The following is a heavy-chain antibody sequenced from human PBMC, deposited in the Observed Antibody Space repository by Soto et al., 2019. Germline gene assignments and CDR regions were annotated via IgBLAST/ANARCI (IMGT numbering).Heavy chain of an antibody. CDR1: GDTFNFYT. J-gene: IGHJ4*02. CDR2: TIPMLNMS. D-gene: IGHD3-16*01. CDR3: ATSYASGSHAFDF. V-gene: IGHV1-69*02. Sequence: QVQLVQSGAELTKPGSSVRVSCKASGDTFNFYTINWVRQAPGLGLGWMGRTIPMLNMSNYALKFQGRLTIAADKSTSPAYLVLNSLKTGHTALYNWATSYASGSHAFDFRDQGALLTSSS.